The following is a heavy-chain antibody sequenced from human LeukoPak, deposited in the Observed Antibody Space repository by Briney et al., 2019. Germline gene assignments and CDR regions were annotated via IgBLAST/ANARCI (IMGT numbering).Heavy chain of an antibody. CDR3: ARGPVVVIAKPYNWFDP. D-gene: IGHD2-21*01. V-gene: IGHV1-69*05. CDR2: IIPTFGTA. Sequence: SVKVSCKASGGTFSSYAISWVRQAPGQGLEWMGRIIPTFGTANYAQKFQGRVTITRNTSISTAYMELSSLRSEDTAVYYCARGPVVVIAKPYNWFDPWGQGTLVTVSS. CDR1: GGTFSSYA. J-gene: IGHJ5*02.